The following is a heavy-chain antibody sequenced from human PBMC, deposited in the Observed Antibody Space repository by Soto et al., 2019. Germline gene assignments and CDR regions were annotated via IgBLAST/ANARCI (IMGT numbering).Heavy chain of an antibody. Sequence: SVKVSCKASGGTFSRNTISWVRQAPGQGLEWMGGIMPIFGSANYAQKFQGRVTITADENTRTVYMELSRLRSEDTAIYYCARQFDSDTSGYYYAYWGQGTLVTVSS. CDR1: GGTFSRNT. D-gene: IGHD3-22*01. CDR2: IMPIFGSA. J-gene: IGHJ4*02. V-gene: IGHV1-69*13. CDR3: ARQFDSDTSGYYYAY.